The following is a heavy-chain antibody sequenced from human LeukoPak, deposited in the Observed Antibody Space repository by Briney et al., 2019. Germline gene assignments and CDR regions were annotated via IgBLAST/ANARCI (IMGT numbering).Heavy chain of an antibody. D-gene: IGHD2-15*01. CDR3: ARQPKYCSGGRCYGPDAFDI. J-gene: IGHJ3*02. Sequence: ASETLSLTCTVSGGSISSGGYYWSWIRQHPGKGLEWIGYTDYSGTTYYNPSLKSRVTISVDTSKNQFSLKLSSVTAADTAVYYCARQPKYCSGGRCYGPDAFDIWGQGTMVTVSS. CDR1: GGSISSGGYY. CDR2: TDYSGTT. V-gene: IGHV4-31*03.